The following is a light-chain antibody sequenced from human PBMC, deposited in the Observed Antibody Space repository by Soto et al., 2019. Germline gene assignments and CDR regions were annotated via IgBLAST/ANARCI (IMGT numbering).Light chain of an antibody. CDR3: QQYKSYSPWT. CDR2: DAS. J-gene: IGKJ1*01. V-gene: IGKV1-5*01. Sequence: DIQMTQSPSTLSASVGDRVTISCRASQSISNWLAWYQQKPGKAPKLLIFDASSLESGVPSRFSGRGSGTEFTLTISSLQPDDFATYYCQQYKSYSPWTFGQGTKVEIK. CDR1: QSISNW.